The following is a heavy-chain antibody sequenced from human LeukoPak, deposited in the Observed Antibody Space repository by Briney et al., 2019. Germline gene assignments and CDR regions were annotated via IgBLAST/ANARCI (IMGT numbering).Heavy chain of an antibody. CDR2: IRYDGSNK. J-gene: IGHJ4*02. CDR1: GFTFSSYG. CDR3: AKDRYDGGGFDY. D-gene: IGHD3-16*01. V-gene: IGHV3-30*02. Sequence: PGGCLRLSCAASGFTFSSYGMHWVRQAPGKGLEWVAFIRYDGSNKYYADSVKGRFTISRDNSKNTLYLQMNSLKAEDTAVYYCAKDRYDGGGFDYWGQGTLVTVSS.